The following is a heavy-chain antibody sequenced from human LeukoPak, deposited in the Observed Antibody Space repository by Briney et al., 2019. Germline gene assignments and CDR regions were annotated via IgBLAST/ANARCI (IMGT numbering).Heavy chain of an antibody. J-gene: IGHJ4*02. CDR2: ISGSGDST. V-gene: IGHV3-23*01. CDR1: GFIFSNYA. CDR3: ARRSGIAVAGAFDY. D-gene: IGHD6-19*01. Sequence: GGSLRLSCAASGFIFSNYAMRWVRQAPGKGLEWVSGISGSGDSTYYADSVKGRFTVSRDNSKNTLYLQMNSLRAEDTAVYYCARRSGIAVAGAFDYWGRGTLVTVSS.